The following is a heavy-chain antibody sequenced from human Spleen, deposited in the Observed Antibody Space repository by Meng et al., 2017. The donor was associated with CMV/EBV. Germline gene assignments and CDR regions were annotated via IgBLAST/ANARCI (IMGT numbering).Heavy chain of an antibody. D-gene: IGHD1-26*01. CDR3: AREATQSGGHLAY. CDR1: GGTFRTYA. V-gene: IGHV1-69*05. Sequence: CKASGGTFRTYAISWVRQAPGQGLEWMGGIIPIFDAPKYARKFQGRVTITTDESTSTAYMELSRLRSADTAIYYCAREATQSGGHLAYWGQGTLVTVSS. J-gene: IGHJ4*02. CDR2: IIPIFDAP.